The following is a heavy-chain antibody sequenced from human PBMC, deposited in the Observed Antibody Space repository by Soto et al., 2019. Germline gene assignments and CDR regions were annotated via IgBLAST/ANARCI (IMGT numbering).Heavy chain of an antibody. J-gene: IGHJ4*02. CDR3: ATSAVAVKETYYFDY. CDR1: GYTLTELS. D-gene: IGHD6-19*01. Sequence: ASLKVSCKVSGYTLTELSMHWVRQAPGKGLEWMGGFDPEDGETIYAQKFQGRVTMTEDTSTDTAYMELSSLRSEDTAVYYCATSAVAVKETYYFDYWGQGTLVTVSS. CDR2: FDPEDGET. V-gene: IGHV1-24*01.